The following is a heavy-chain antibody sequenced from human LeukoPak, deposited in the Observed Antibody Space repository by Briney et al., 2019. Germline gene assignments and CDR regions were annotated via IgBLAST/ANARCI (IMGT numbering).Heavy chain of an antibody. CDR3: ARDSGGDFDAFDY. V-gene: IGHV3-53*01. D-gene: IGHD3-9*01. Sequence: GGCLRLSCAASGFTVSSNYMSWVRQAPGKGLEWVSVIYSGGSTYYADSVKGRFTISRDNSKNTLYLQMNSLRAEDTAVYYCARDSGGDFDAFDYWGQGTLVTVSS. CDR1: GFTVSSNY. CDR2: IYSGGST. J-gene: IGHJ4*02.